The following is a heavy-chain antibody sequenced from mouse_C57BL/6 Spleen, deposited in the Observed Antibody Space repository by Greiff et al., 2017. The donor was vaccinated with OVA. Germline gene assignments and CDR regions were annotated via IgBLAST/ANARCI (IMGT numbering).Heavy chain of an antibody. CDR1: GYTFTSYW. J-gene: IGHJ4*01. V-gene: IGHV1-50*01. Sequence: VQLQQPGAELVKPGASVKLSCKASGYTFTSYWMQWVKQRPGQGLEWIGEIDPSDSYTNYNQKFKGKATLTVDTSSSTAYMQLSSLTSEDSAVYYCARLVAHYYAMDYWGQGTSVTVAS. CDR3: ARLVAHYYAMDY. D-gene: IGHD1-1*01. CDR2: IDPSDSYT.